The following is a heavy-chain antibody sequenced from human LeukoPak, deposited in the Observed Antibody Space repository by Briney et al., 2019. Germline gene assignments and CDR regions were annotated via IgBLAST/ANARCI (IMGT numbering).Heavy chain of an antibody. CDR3: AKDIAVAGMTFWYFDL. CDR2: ISWNSGSI. V-gene: IGHV3-9*01. D-gene: IGHD6-19*01. Sequence: GGSLRLSCAASGFTFSGYWIHWVRQAPGKGLEWVSGISWNSGSIGYADSVKGRFTISRDNAKNSLYLQMNSLRAEDTALYYCAKDIAVAGMTFWYFDLWGRGTLVTVSS. J-gene: IGHJ2*01. CDR1: GFTFSGYW.